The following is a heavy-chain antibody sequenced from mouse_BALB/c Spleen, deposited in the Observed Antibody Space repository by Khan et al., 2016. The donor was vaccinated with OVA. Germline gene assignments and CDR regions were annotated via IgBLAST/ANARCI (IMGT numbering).Heavy chain of an antibody. CDR3: AGAYYRYDGYYAMDY. CDR2: IWGGGGT. V-gene: IGHV2-6-4*01. J-gene: IGHJ4*01. CDR1: GFSLSRYN. D-gene: IGHD2-14*01. Sequence: VQLQQSGPGLVAPSQSLSITCTVSGFSLSRYNIHWVRQPPGKGLEWLGMIWGGGGTDYNSTLKSRLRIRQDNSKSQVFLKMISLPTDETAMYYCAGAYYRYDGYYAMDYWGQGTSVTVSS.